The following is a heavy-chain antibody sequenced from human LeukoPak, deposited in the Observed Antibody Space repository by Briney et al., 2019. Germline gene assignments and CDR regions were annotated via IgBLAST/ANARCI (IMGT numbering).Heavy chain of an antibody. V-gene: IGHV1-69*04. CDR3: ARVDGGILDV. D-gene: IGHD4-23*01. CDR2: IIPILGIA. CDR1: GGTFSSYA. Sequence: SVKVSCKASGGTFSSYAISWVRQAPGQGLEWMGRIIPILGIANYAQKFQGRVTITADKSTSTAYMELSSLRTEDTAVYYCARVDGGILDVWGQGTTVTVSS. J-gene: IGHJ6*02.